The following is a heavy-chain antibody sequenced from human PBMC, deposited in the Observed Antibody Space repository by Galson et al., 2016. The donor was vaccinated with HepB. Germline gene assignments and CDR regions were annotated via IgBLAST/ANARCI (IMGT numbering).Heavy chain of an antibody. CDR1: GFTFRSYW. Sequence: SLRLSCAASGFTFRSYWMSWVRQATGKGLEWVASIDQAGSEKYSVDSVKGRSTISRDNGKNSLYLQMRRLRGEDAGVYYSARRLDTQRRIAGWGWGMDVWGQGTTVTVS. D-gene: IGHD6-19*01. CDR2: IDQAGSEK. V-gene: IGHV3-7*01. CDR3: ARRLDTQRRIAGWGWGMDV. J-gene: IGHJ6*02.